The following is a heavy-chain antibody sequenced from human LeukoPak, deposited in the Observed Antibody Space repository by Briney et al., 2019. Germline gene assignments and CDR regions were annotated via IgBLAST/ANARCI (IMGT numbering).Heavy chain of an antibody. CDR1: GYTFTGYY. D-gene: IGHD3-3*01. CDR2: IDPNSGGT. CDR3: ARDRVGIFGVVPLYYFDY. Sequence: GASVKVSCKASGYTFTGYYMHWVRQAPGQGLEWMGWIDPNSGGTNYAQKFQGRVTMTRDTSISTAYMELSRLRSDDTAVYYCARDRVGIFGVVPLYYFDYWGQGTLVTVSS. J-gene: IGHJ4*02. V-gene: IGHV1-2*02.